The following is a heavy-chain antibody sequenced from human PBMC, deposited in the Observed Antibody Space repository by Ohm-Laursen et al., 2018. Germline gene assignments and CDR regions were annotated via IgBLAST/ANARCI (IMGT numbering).Heavy chain of an antibody. CDR2: INSDGSTT. J-gene: IGHJ6*02. CDR3: AKDEYYYGMDV. CDR1: GFTFNNYW. V-gene: IGHV3-74*01. Sequence: SLRLSCAASGFTFNNYWMHWVRQAPGKGLVWVSRINSDGSTTNYADSVKGRFTISRDNSKNTLYLQMNSLRAEDTAVYYCAKDEYYYGMDVWGQGTTVTVSS.